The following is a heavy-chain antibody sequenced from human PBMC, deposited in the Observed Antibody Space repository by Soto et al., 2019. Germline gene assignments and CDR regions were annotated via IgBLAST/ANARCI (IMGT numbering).Heavy chain of an antibody. CDR1: GDSISSGYH. Sequence: LSLTCAVSGDSISSGYHWAWIRQPPGKGLEWVASIYHSGTTYYNPSLTSRVTISVDTSKNQFSLKLTSVTAADSAVYYCARTDSVGSYPYFGQGNPVTVSS. CDR3: ARTDSVGSYPY. CDR2: IYHSGTT. V-gene: IGHV4-38-2*01. D-gene: IGHD2-15*01. J-gene: IGHJ4*02.